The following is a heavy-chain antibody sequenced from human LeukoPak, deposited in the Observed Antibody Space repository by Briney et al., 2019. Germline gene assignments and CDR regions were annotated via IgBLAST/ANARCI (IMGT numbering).Heavy chain of an antibody. CDR3: AKDLLSEAIVVSLDY. J-gene: IGHJ4*02. CDR2: IRYDGSNK. Sequence: GGSLRLSCAASGFTFSSYGMHWVRQAPGKGLEWVAFIRYDGSNKYYADSVKGRFTISRDNSKNALYLQMNSLRAEDTAVYYCAKDLLSEAIVVSLDYWGQGTLVTVSS. D-gene: IGHD2-21*01. CDR1: GFTFSSYG. V-gene: IGHV3-30*02.